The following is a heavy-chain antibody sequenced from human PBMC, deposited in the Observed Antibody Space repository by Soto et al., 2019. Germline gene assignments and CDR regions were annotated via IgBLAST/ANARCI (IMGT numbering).Heavy chain of an antibody. CDR3: ARAGYDILTGYYSPGYFDY. D-gene: IGHD3-9*01. J-gene: IGHJ4*02. CDR2: IGTAGDT. V-gene: IGHV3-13*01. CDR1: GFTFSSYD. Sequence: GSLRLSCAASGFTFSSYDMHWVRQATGKGLEWVSAIGTAGDTYYPGSVKGRFTISRENAKNSLYLQMNSLRAEDTAVYYCARAGYDILTGYYSPGYFDYWGQGTLVTVSS.